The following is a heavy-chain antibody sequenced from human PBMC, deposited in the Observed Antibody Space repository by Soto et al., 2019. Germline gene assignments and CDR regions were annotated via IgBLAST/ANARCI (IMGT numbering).Heavy chain of an antibody. CDR3: ARASGSSVVARIVDR. J-gene: IGHJ4*02. CDR2: IYYSGGT. D-gene: IGHD6-6*01. CDR1: GVTMMNYY. V-gene: IGHV4-59*01. Sequence: PSETLSLTCTVSGVTMMNYYWSWVRQPPGEGLEWIGYIYYSGGTNYNPSLKSRVTISVDTSKKQFSLKMNSVTTVDTVVYYCARASGSSVVARIVDRWGRGTLVTVSS.